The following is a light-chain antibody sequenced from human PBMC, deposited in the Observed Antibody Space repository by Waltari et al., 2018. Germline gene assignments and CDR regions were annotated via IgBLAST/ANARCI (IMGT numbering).Light chain of an antibody. CDR2: GAS. CDR1: QSVSRT. V-gene: IGKV3-20*01. Sequence: EIVLTQSPGPLSLSPGERATLSCRASQSVSRTLAWYQQKPGQAPRPLIYGASIRATGIPDRFSGSGSGTDFSLTISRLEPEDFAVYYCQHYVRLPVTFGQGTKVEIK. CDR3: QHYVRLPVT. J-gene: IGKJ1*01.